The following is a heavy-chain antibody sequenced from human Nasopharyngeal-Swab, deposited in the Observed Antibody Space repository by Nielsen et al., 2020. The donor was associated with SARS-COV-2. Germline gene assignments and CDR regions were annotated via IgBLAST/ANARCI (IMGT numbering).Heavy chain of an antibody. CDR2: INAGNGNT. CDR1: GYTFTSYA. V-gene: IGHV1-3*01. D-gene: IGHD2-2*02. J-gene: IGHJ4*02. Sequence: ASVKVSCKASGYTFTSYAMHWVRQAPGQRLEWMGWINAGNGNTKYSQKFQSRVTITRDTSASTAYMELSSLRSEDTAVYYCARDIVVVPAAIPFDYWGQGTLVTVSS. CDR3: ARDIVVVPAAIPFDY.